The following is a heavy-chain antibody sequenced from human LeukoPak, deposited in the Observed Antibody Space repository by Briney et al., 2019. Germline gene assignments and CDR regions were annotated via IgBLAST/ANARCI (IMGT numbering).Heavy chain of an antibody. CDR3: ASITVTTPSGVNY. D-gene: IGHD4-11*01. CDR1: GFTFRNYV. J-gene: IGHJ4*02. V-gene: IGHV3-23*01. Sequence: GGSLRLSCAASGFTFRNYVMSWVRQAPGKGLEWVSAISGSGGNTYYADSVKGRFTISRDNSKNTLYLQMNSLRAEDTAVCYCASITVTTPSGVNYWGQGTLVTVSS. CDR2: ISGSGGNT.